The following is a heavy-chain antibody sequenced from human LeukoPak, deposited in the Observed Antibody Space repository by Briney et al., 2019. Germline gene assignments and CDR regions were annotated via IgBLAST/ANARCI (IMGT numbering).Heavy chain of an antibody. CDR1: GGSISSYL. D-gene: IGHD6-13*01. J-gene: IGHJ6*03. V-gene: IGHV4-59*01. CDR3: ARGISSSWYGSDYYYYYYMDV. CDR2: IYYSGST. Sequence: SETLSLTCTVSGGSISSYLWSWIRQPPGMGLELIGCIYYSGSTNYNPSLKSRVTISVDTSKNQFSLKLSSVTAADTAVYYCARGISSSWYGSDYYYYYYMDVWGKGTTVTVSS.